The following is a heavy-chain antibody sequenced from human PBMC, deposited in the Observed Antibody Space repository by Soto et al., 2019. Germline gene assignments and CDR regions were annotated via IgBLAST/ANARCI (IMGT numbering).Heavy chain of an antibody. CDR2: INPNSGGT. CDR1: GYTFTGYY. Sequence: QVQLVQSGAEVKKPGASVKVSCKASGYTFTGYYMHWVRQAPGQGLEWMGWINPNSGGTNYAQKFQGWVTMTRDTSISTAYMELSRLRSDDTAVYYCARGGPRNYAPNDYYYGMDVWGQGTTVTVSS. J-gene: IGHJ6*02. CDR3: ARGGPRNYAPNDYYYGMDV. D-gene: IGHD1-7*01. V-gene: IGHV1-2*04.